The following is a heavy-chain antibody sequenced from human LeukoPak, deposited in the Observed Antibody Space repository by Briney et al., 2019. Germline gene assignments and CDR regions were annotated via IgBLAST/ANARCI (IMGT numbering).Heavy chain of an antibody. V-gene: IGHV4-39*01. Sequence: PSETLSLTCTVSGGSISSSSYYWGWIRQPPGTGLEWIGSIYYSGSTYYNPSLKSRVTISVDTSKNQFSLKLSSVTAADTAVYYCARIYSSGWDFDYWGQGTLVTVSS. J-gene: IGHJ4*02. CDR2: IYYSGST. D-gene: IGHD6-19*01. CDR3: ARIYSSGWDFDY. CDR1: GGSISSSSYY.